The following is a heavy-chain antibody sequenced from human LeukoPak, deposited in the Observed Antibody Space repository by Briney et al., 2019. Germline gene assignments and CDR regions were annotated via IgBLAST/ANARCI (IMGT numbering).Heavy chain of an antibody. CDR1: GYTFTSYY. J-gene: IGHJ4*02. D-gene: IGHD4-23*01. Sequence: ASVKVSCKASGYTFTSYYMHWVRQAPGQGLEWMGIINPSGGSTSYAQKFQGRVTMTRDTSTSTVYMELSSLRSEDTAAYYCARVNYGGTTFDYWGQGTLVTVSS. CDR3: ARVNYGGTTFDY. V-gene: IGHV1-46*01. CDR2: INPSGGST.